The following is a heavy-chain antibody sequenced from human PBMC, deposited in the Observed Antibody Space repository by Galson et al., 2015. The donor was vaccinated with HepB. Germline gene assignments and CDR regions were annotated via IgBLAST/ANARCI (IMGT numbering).Heavy chain of an antibody. Sequence: SVKVSCKASGGSFDTYAISWVQQAPRQGLEWMGGIIPIFGTAHYAQKFQGRVTITADESTSTAYMQLTNLGSEDTAMYYCASRYYDFWSGPMAYWGQGTLVTVSS. CDR1: GGSFDTYA. CDR3: ASRYYDFWSGPMAY. J-gene: IGHJ4*02. CDR2: IIPIFGTA. D-gene: IGHD3-3*01. V-gene: IGHV1-69*13.